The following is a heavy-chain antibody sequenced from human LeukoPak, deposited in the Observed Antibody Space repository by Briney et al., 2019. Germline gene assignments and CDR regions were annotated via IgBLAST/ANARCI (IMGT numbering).Heavy chain of an antibody. Sequence: SVKVSCKASGGTFSSYAISWVRQAPGQGLESMGRIIPILGIANYAQKFQGRVTITADKSTSTAYMELSSLRSEDTAVYYCASGTYSSSWYGSYWGQGTLVTVSS. J-gene: IGHJ4*02. V-gene: IGHV1-69*04. CDR2: IIPILGIA. CDR3: ASGTYSSSWYGSY. CDR1: GGTFSSYA. D-gene: IGHD6-13*01.